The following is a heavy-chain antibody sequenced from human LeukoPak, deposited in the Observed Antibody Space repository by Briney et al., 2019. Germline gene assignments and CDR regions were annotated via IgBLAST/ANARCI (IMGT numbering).Heavy chain of an antibody. D-gene: IGHD3-10*01. Sequence: PGGSLRLSCAASGFTFSSHSINWVRQAPGKGLEWVSGISGSDSSTYYADSVKGRFTISRDNSKNTLYLQMNSLRAEDTAVYYCARDRTGMVRGVTTTSDYWGQGTLVTVSS. V-gene: IGHV3-23*01. J-gene: IGHJ4*02. CDR2: ISGSDSST. CDR3: ARDRTGMVRGVTTTSDY. CDR1: GFTFSSHS.